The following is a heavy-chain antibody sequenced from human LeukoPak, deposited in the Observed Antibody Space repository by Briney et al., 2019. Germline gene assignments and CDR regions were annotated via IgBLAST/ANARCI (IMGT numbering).Heavy chain of an antibody. D-gene: IGHD2-2*01. V-gene: IGHV1-18*01. CDR3: ARVGRGCSSIRCYWEDWFDP. CDR2: ISGYNANA. Sequence: ASVKVSCKASGYSFTNYGITWIREAPGQGPEWLGWISGYNANAHYAQNVQGRVTLTTDTSTNTAYMELRGLTSDDTAMYYCARVGRGCSSIRCYWEDWFDPWGQGTLVIVS. J-gene: IGHJ5*02. CDR1: GYSFTNYG.